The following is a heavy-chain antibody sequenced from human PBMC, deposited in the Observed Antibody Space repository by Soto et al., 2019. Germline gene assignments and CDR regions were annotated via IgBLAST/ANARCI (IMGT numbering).Heavy chain of an antibody. CDR2: IIPIFGTA. J-gene: IGHJ4*02. Sequence: SVKVSCKASGGTFSSYAISWVRQAPGQGLEWMGGIIPIFGTANYAQKFQGRVTITADKSTSTAYMELSSLRSEDTAVYYCARSHGDGYNFNFDYWGQGTLVTVSS. D-gene: IGHD5-12*01. V-gene: IGHV1-69*06. CDR1: GGTFSSYA. CDR3: ARSHGDGYNFNFDY.